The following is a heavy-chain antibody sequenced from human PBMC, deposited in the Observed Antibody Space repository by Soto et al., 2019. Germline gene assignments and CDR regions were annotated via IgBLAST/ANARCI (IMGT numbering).Heavy chain of an antibody. CDR1: GFTCSSYG. J-gene: IGHJ6*02. V-gene: IGHV3-30*03. CDR3: AALEYYDFWSGYYTLPSMDV. D-gene: IGHD3-3*01. CDR2: ISYDGSNK. Sequence: GGSLRLSCAASGFTCSSYGMHWVRQAPGKGLEWVAVISYDGSNKYYADSVKGRFTISRDNSKNTLYLQMNSLRAEDTAVYYCAALEYYDFWSGYYTLPSMDVWGQGTTVTVSS.